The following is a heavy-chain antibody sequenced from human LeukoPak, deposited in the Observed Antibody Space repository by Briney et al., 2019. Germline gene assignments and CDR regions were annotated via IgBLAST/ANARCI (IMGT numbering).Heavy chain of an antibody. CDR3: ARKGGVYYYYYYMDV. Sequence: GGSLRLSCAASGFTFSSYWMHWVRQAPGKGLVWVSRINSDGSSTSYADSVKGRFTISRDNAKNTLYLQMNSLRAEDTAVYYCARKGGVYYYYYYMDVWGKGTTVTVSS. CDR1: GFTFSSYW. J-gene: IGHJ6*03. D-gene: IGHD3-10*01. V-gene: IGHV3-74*01. CDR2: INSDGSST.